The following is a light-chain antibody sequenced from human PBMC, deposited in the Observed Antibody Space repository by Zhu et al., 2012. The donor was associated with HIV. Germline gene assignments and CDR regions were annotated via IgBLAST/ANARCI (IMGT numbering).Light chain of an antibody. V-gene: IGKV3-20*01. J-gene: IGKJ1*01. CDR3: HQYDRSWT. CDR1: ESVNRSY. Sequence: EVVLTQSPDILSLSPGDRATLACRASESVNRSYLIWYQQKPGQAPRPLIYGASDRASGVPDRFSGSGSGTDFTLTISRLEPDDFAVYYCHQYDRSWTFGQGTKVEVK. CDR2: GAS.